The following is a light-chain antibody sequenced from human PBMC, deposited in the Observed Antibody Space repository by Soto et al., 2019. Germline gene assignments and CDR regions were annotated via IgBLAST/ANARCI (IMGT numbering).Light chain of an antibody. J-gene: IGKJ4*01. CDR2: HAS. CDR3: QQRRNWPPLT. CDR1: ENVDIY. V-gene: IGKV3-11*01. Sequence: ETVLTQSPATLSLSPGERATLSCRASENVDIYLAWYQQKPGQAPRLLIYHASNRATGIPARFSGSGSGTDFTLTITRLEPEVSGVYYCQQRRNWPPLTFGGGTRVEIK.